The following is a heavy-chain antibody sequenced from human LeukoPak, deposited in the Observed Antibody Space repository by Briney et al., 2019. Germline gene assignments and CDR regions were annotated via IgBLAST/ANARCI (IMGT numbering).Heavy chain of an antibody. CDR1: GYTFTIYY. CDR3: ARGRVLLWFGEVYYYYGMDV. V-gene: IGHV1-46*01. Sequence: ASAKVSCKASGYTFTIYYMHWVRQAPGQGLEWMGIINPSGGSTSYAQKFQGRVTMTRDTSTSTVYMELSSLRSEDTAVYYCARGRVLLWFGEVYYYYGMDVWGKGTTVTVSS. J-gene: IGHJ6*04. D-gene: IGHD3-10*01. CDR2: INPSGGST.